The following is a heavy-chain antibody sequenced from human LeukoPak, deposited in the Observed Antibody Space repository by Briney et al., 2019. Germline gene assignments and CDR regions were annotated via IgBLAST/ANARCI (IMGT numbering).Heavy chain of an antibody. CDR3: ARDRAVAGLFDP. CDR2: IKEDGSEK. D-gene: IGHD6-19*01. CDR1: GFTFSIYG. Sequence: GGSLRLSCEASGFTFSIYGMSWFGQAPGKGLEWVANIKEDGSEKDYVDSVKGRFIISRDNVKNSLYLQMNSLRPEDTAMYYCARDRAVAGLFDPWGQGTLVTVSS. J-gene: IGHJ5*02. V-gene: IGHV3-7*01.